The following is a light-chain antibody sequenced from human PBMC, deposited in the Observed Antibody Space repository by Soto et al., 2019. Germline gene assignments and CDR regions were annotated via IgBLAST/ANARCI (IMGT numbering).Light chain of an antibody. CDR2: GAS. CDR1: QSVSSN. J-gene: IGKJ4*01. CDR3: QQYTHWPPLT. Sequence: TQTPATLSVSAGERASLSCRASQSVSSNLAWYQQKPGQAPRLLIYGASTRATGIPARFSGSGSGTEFHLTISSLQSADFAVYYCQQYTHWPPLTFAGGTKVDIK. V-gene: IGKV3-15*01.